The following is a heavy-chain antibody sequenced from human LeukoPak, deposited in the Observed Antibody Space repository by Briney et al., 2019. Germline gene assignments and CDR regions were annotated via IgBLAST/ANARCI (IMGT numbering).Heavy chain of an antibody. Sequence: PGGSLRLSCAASGFTFNTYAMSWVRQAPGKGLEWVAVISYDGSNKYYADSVKGRFTISRDNSKNTLYLQMNSLRAEDTAVYYCARADIVVVPALRYWGQGTLVTVSS. CDR3: ARADIVVVPALRY. CDR2: ISYDGSNK. D-gene: IGHD2-2*01. V-gene: IGHV3-30-3*01. CDR1: GFTFNTYA. J-gene: IGHJ4*02.